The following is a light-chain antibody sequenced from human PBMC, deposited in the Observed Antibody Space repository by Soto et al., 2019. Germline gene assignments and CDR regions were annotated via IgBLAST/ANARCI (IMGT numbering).Light chain of an antibody. CDR3: SSYTTSSTYVV. CDR2: EVN. CDR1: SSDVGIYNR. V-gene: IGLV2-18*02. Sequence: QSALTQPPSVSGSPGQSVTISCTGTSSDVGIYNRVSWYQQPPGTAPKLIIYEVNNRPSGVPDRFSGSKSGNTASLTISGLQAEDEADYFCSSYTTSSTYVVFGGGTKLTVL. J-gene: IGLJ2*01.